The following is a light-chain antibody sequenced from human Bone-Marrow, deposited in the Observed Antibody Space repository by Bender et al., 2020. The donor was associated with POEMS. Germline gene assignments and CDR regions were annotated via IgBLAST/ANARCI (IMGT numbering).Light chain of an antibody. V-gene: IGLV2-14*01. CDR3: NAYTRSSTLV. CDR1: SSDVGAYNY. CDR2: DVS. J-gene: IGLJ3*02. Sequence: QSALAQPASMSGSPGQSITISCTGTSSDVGAYNYVSWFQQHPGKAPKLLIYDVSNRPSGVSNRFSASKSGNTASLTISGLQAEDEADYYCNAYTRSSTLVFGGGTKLTV.